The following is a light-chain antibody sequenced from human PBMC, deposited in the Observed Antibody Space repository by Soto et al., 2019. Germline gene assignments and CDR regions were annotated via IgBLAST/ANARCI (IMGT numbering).Light chain of an antibody. V-gene: IGKV3-20*01. J-gene: IGKJ5*01. CDR1: QYINTR. CDR3: QQQGSSPIT. CDR2: DAS. Sequence: EIVLTQSPATLSSFPGDRVTLSCRASQYINTRLAWYQHRPGQAPRLLIHDASSRATGIPDRFSGTKSGTDFTLTIRRREPEDAAVYYCQQQGSSPITFGQGTRLEI.